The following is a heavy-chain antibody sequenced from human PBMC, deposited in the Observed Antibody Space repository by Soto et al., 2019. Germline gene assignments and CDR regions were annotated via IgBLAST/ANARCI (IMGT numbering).Heavy chain of an antibody. CDR2: IYYSGST. CDR1: GGSISSYY. CDR3: ARHRTHYYDSSDDAFDI. V-gene: IGHV4-59*08. D-gene: IGHD3-22*01. Sequence: SETLSLTCTVSGGSISSYYWSWIRQPPGKGLEWIGYIYYSGSTNYNPSLKSRVTISVDTSKNQFSLKRSSVTAADTAVYYCARHRTHYYDSSDDAFDIWGQGTMVTVSS. J-gene: IGHJ3*02.